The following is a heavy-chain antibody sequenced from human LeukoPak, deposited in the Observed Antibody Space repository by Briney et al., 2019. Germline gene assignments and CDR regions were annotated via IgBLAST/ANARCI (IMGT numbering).Heavy chain of an antibody. Sequence: PSETLSLTCTVSGGSISSSSYYWGWNRQPPGKGLGWIGSIYYSGSTNYNPSLKSRVTISVDTSKNQFSLKLSSVTAADTAVYYCARLGYYDSSGSAWGQGTLVTVSS. V-gene: IGHV4-39*07. J-gene: IGHJ4*02. D-gene: IGHD3-22*01. CDR3: ARLGYYDSSGSA. CDR1: GGSISSSSYY. CDR2: IYYSGST.